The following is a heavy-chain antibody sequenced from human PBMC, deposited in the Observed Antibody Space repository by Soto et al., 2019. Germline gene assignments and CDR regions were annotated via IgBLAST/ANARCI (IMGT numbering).Heavy chain of an antibody. J-gene: IGHJ6*02. Sequence: PGGSLRLSCAASGYTFSSYAMSWCRQAPGKGLEWVLAISGSGGSTYYEDSVKGRFTISRDNSKNTLYLQMNSLRAEDTAVYYWAKALGYWSCTGCYPNYCYYGMDDWGQGTMVTVSS. CDR1: GYTFSSYA. CDR2: ISGSGGST. V-gene: IGHV3-23*01. CDR3: AKALGYWSCTGCYPNYCYYGMDD. D-gene: IGHD2-2*01.